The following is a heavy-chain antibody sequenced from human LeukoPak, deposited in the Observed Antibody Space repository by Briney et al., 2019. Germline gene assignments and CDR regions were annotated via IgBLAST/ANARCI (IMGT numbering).Heavy chain of an antibody. D-gene: IGHD1-26*01. CDR3: IAEGASDY. CDR1: GITFGDHA. CDR2: IRSKVYGGTT. J-gene: IGHJ4*02. Sequence: LTGGSLRLSCTASGITFGDHAMTWVRQAPGKGLEWVGLIRSKVYGGTTEYAASVKGRFTISRDDSKNIAYLQMNSLKTDDTAVYFCIAEGASDYWGQGSLVTVSS. V-gene: IGHV3-49*04.